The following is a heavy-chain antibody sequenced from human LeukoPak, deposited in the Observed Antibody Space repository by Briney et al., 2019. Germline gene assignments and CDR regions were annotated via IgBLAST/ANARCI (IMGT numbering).Heavy chain of an antibody. CDR1: GGTFSSYA. D-gene: IGHD3-3*01. Sequence: ASVKVSCKASGGTFSSYAISWVRQAPGQGLEWMGGIIPIFGTANYAQKFQGRVTITADKSTSTAYMELRSLRSDDTAVYYCARLPLVDDFWSGYYTKAAGFDYWGQGTLVTVSS. CDR2: IIPIFGTA. V-gene: IGHV1-69*06. CDR3: ARLPLVDDFWSGYYTKAAGFDY. J-gene: IGHJ4*02.